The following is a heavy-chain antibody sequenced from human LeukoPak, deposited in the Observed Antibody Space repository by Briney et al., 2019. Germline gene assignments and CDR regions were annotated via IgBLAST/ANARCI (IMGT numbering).Heavy chain of an antibody. J-gene: IGHJ6*04. D-gene: IGHD2-2*01. CDR3: ARDVTSSILDV. CDR2: ISYDGGNK. V-gene: IGHV3-30-3*01. CDR1: GFTFSTYA. Sequence: GGSLRLSCTASGFTFSTYATHWVRQAPGKGLEWVAVISYDGGNKYYVDSVRGRFTISRDNYKNTLSLQMNSLRTEDTAVYYCARDVTSSILDVWAKGTTVTVSS.